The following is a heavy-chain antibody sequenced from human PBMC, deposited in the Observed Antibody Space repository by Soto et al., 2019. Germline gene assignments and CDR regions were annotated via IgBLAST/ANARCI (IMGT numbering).Heavy chain of an antibody. D-gene: IGHD4-17*01. CDR3: ARIPRTTVTIYYYYGMDV. V-gene: IGHV2-26*01. CDR2: IFSNGEK. J-gene: IGHJ6*02. CDR1: GFSLSNARMG. Sequence: SGPTLVNPTETLTLTCTVSGFSLSNARMGVSWIRQPPGKALEWLAHIFSNGEKSYSTSLKSRLTISNDTSKSQVVLTMTNMDPVDTATYYCARIPRTTVTIYYYYGMDVWGQGTTVTVSS.